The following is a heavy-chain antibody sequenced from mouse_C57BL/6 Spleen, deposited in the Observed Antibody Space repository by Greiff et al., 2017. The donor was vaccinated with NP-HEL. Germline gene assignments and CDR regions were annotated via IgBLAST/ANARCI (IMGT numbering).Heavy chain of an antibody. Sequence: QVQLQQPGAELVKPGASVKMSCRASGYTFTSYWITWVKQRPGQGLEWIGDIYPGSGSTNYNEKFKSKATLTVDTSSSTAYMQLSSLTSEDSAVYYCARTGSHYAMDDWGQGTSVTVSS. D-gene: IGHD1-2*01. CDR3: ARTGSHYAMDD. J-gene: IGHJ4*01. V-gene: IGHV1-55*01. CDR2: IYPGSGST. CDR1: GYTFTSYW.